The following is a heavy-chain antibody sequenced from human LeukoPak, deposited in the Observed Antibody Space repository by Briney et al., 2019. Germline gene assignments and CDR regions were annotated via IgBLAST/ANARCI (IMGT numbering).Heavy chain of an antibody. CDR1: GFAFSSYA. V-gene: IGHV3-30*04. J-gene: IGHJ5*02. Sequence: GRSLRLSCAASGFAFSSYAMHWVRQAPGKGLEWVAVISYDGSNKYYADSVKGRFTISRDNSKNTLYLQMNSLRAEDTAVYYCARGRVAMVRGVIKNWFDPWGQGTLVTVSS. CDR2: ISYDGSNK. D-gene: IGHD3-10*01. CDR3: ARGRVAMVRGVIKNWFDP.